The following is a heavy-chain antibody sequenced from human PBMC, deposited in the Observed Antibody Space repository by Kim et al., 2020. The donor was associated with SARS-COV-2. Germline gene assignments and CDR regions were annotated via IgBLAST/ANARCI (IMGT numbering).Heavy chain of an antibody. D-gene: IGHD3-9*01. V-gene: IGHV1-2*04. CDR2: INPNSGGT. CDR1: GYTFTGYY. CDR3: ARQRRYFDWLFENYHFDY. Sequence: ASVKVSCKASGYTFTGYYMHWVRQAPGQGLEWMGWINPNSGGTNYAQKFQGWVTMTRDTSISTAYMELSRLRSDDTAVYYCARQRRYFDWLFENYHFDYWGQGTLVTVSS. J-gene: IGHJ4*02.